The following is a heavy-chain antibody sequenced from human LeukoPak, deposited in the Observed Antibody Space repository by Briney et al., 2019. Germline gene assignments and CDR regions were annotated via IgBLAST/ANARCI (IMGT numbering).Heavy chain of an antibody. CDR1: GFTFSSYS. D-gene: IGHD3-3*01. J-gene: IGHJ4*02. CDR2: LSSSGSAF. V-gene: IGHV3-48*04. CDR3: ARSARLMKGVVKVTALDD. Sequence: RPGGSLRLSCAASGFTFSSYSMNWVRQAPGKGLEWIAYLSSSGSAFSYADSVKGRFTIARDNAKNSVYLEMNSLRADDTAVYYCARSARLMKGVVKVTALDDWGQGTLVTVSS.